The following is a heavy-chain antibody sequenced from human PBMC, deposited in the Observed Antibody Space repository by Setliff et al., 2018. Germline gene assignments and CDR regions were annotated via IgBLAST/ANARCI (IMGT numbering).Heavy chain of an antibody. D-gene: IGHD2-2*01. Sequence: GESLKISCTGSGYSFITYWIGWVRQMPGKGLEWMGIIYPSDSDTRYSPSFQGQVTISADKSINTAYLQWSSLKASDTAIYYCTRHEDRNKCTSSSCYRENDAFDVWGQGAMVTVSS. CDR2: IYPSDSDT. V-gene: IGHV5-51*01. J-gene: IGHJ3*01. CDR3: TRHEDRNKCTSSSCYRENDAFDV. CDR1: GYSFITYW.